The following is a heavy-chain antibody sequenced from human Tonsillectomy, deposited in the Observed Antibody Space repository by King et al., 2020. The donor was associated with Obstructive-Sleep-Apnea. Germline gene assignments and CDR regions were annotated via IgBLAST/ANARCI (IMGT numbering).Heavy chain of an antibody. D-gene: IGHD5-24*01. Sequence: QLVQSGAEVKKPGSSVKVSCKASGGTFSSYAISWVRQAPGQGLEWMGGIIPIFDIANYPQKFKGRVTITADKSTSTAYKELSSLRSGDTAGYYCARDRPNRDGYNPTYFDYWGQGTLVTVSS. CDR3: ARDRPNRDGYNPTYFDY. CDR1: GGTFSSYA. V-gene: IGHV1-69*17. CDR2: IIPIFDIA. J-gene: IGHJ4*02.